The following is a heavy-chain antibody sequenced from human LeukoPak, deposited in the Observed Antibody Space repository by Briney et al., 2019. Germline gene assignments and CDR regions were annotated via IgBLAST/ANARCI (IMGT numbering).Heavy chain of an antibody. Sequence: GGSLRLSCAASGFTFSNTWMNWVRQAPGKGLEWVGRIKSKTDGGTTDYAAPAKGRFTISRDDSKNTFYLQMNSLNTEDTAVYFCTTVGSGYTLNYWGQGTLVTVSS. J-gene: IGHJ4*02. V-gene: IGHV3-15*01. CDR3: TTVGSGYTLNY. CDR2: IKSKTDGGTT. D-gene: IGHD3-22*01. CDR1: GFTFSNTW.